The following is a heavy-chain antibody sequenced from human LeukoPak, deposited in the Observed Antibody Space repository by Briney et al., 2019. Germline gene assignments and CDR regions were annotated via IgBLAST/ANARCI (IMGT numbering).Heavy chain of an antibody. D-gene: IGHD3-10*01. CDR1: GYSFIDYY. CDR2: VNPHSGGT. V-gene: IGHV1-2*02. CDR3: ARDIGDYYGSGSYWLL. J-gene: IGHJ4*02. Sequence: GASAKVSCKASGYSFIDYYIHWARQAPGQGLEWMGWVNPHSGGTKFAQKFQGRVTMTRDTSINTAYMEVSSLSSDDTAVYYCARDIGDYYGSGSYWLLWGQGTLVTVAS.